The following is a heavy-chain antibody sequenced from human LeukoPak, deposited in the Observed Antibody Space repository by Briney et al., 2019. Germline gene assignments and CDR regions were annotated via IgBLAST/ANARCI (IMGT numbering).Heavy chain of an antibody. CDR3: ALTLGGGWLQLGSANYFDY. CDR1: GGTFSSYA. V-gene: IGHV1-69*04. Sequence: VASVKVSCMASGGTFSSYAISWVRQAPGQGLEWMGRIIPILGIANYAQKFQGRVTITADKSTSTAYMELSSLRSEDTAVYYCALTLGGGWLQLGSANYFDYWGQGTLVTVSS. D-gene: IGHD5-24*01. CDR2: IIPILGIA. J-gene: IGHJ4*02.